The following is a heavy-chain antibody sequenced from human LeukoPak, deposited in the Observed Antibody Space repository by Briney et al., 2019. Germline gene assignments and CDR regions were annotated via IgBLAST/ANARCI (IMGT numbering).Heavy chain of an antibody. CDR1: GYTFTSYG. J-gene: IGHJ4*02. CDR3: ARVNGQLPSLDY. CDR2: ISAYNGNT. Sequence: ASVKVSCKASGYTFTSYGISWVRQAPGQGLEWMGWISAYNGNTNFAQKFQGRVTMATDTFTSTAYMELRSLRSDDTAVYYCARVNGQLPSLDYWGQGTLVTVSS. D-gene: IGHD1-26*01. V-gene: IGHV1-18*04.